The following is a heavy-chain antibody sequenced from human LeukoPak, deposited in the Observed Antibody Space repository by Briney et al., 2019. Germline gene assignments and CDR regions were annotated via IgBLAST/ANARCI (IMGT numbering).Heavy chain of an antibody. V-gene: IGHV4-59*01. J-gene: IGHJ3*02. CDR2: VFYTGST. CDR3: AGDDKDAFDI. Sequence: SETLSLTCTVSGASMSRYYWNWIRQPPGKGLEWIGYVFYTGSTNYNPSLKGRVTISIDMSKNQFSLNLSSVTAADTAVYYCAGDDKDAFDIWGQGTMVTVSS. D-gene: IGHD3-22*01. CDR1: GASMSRYY.